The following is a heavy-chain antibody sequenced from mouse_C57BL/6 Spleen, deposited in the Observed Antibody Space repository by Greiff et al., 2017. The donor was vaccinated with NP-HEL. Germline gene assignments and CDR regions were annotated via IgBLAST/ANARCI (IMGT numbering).Heavy chain of an antibody. Sequence: VQLQQPGAELVKPGASVKLSCKASGYTFTSYWMHWVKQRPGQGLEWIGMIHPNSGSTNYNEKFKSKATLTVDKSSSTAYMQLSSLTSEDSAVYYCARSLYGSSFDYWGQGTTLTVSS. CDR3: ARSLYGSSFDY. CDR2: IHPNSGST. CDR1: GYTFTSYW. V-gene: IGHV1-64*01. J-gene: IGHJ2*01. D-gene: IGHD1-1*01.